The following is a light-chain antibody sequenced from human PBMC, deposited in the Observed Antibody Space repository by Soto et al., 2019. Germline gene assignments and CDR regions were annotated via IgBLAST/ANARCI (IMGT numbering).Light chain of an antibody. CDR2: DVG. Sequence: QSVLTQPRSVSGSPGQSVTISCTGTSSDVGGYNYVSWYQQHPGKAPKLMIYDVGKRPSGVPDRFSGSKSDNTASLTISGLQAEDEADYYCCSYAGSYTRVFG. J-gene: IGLJ1*01. CDR1: SSDVGGYNY. V-gene: IGLV2-11*01. CDR3: CSYAGSYTRV.